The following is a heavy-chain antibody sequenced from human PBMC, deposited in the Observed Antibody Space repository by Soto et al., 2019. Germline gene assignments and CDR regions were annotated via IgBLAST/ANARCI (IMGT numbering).Heavy chain of an antibody. CDR1: GASISGFY. J-gene: IGHJ5*02. CDR3: VRDGTKTLRDWFDP. Sequence: SETLSLTCTVSGASISGFYWSWIQKSAGKGLEWIGRIYATGTTDYNPSLKSRVMMSVDTSKKQFSLKLRSVTAADTAVYYCVRDGTKTLRDWFDPWGQGISVTVSS. D-gene: IGHD1-1*01. V-gene: IGHV4-4*07. CDR2: IYATGTT.